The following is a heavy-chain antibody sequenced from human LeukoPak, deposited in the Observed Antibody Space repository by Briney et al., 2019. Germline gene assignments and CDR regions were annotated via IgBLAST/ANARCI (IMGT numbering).Heavy chain of an antibody. CDR1: GFTFSRYS. CDR3: ARERVGGWSHYAFDI. CDR2: ISSSSSYI. V-gene: IGHV3-21*01. J-gene: IGHJ3*02. D-gene: IGHD6-19*01. Sequence: GGSLRLSCAASGFTFSRYSINWVRQAPGEGLEGVSSISSSSSYIYYADSVKGRFTISRDNAKNSLFLQMNSLRAEDTAVYHCARERVGGWSHYAFDIWGQGTMVAVSS.